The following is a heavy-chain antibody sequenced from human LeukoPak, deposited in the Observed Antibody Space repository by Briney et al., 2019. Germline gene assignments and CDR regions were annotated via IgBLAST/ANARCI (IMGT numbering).Heavy chain of an antibody. V-gene: IGHV4-31*03. J-gene: IGHJ5*02. Sequence: SQTLSLTCTVSGGSISSGGYYWSWIRQHPGKGLEWLGYIYYSGSTYYNPSLKSRLTISVDTSKNQFSLKLSSVTAADTAVYYCARGGYCSGGSCYLTWFDHWGQGTLVTVSS. D-gene: IGHD2-15*01. CDR2: IYYSGST. CDR1: GGSISSGGYY. CDR3: ARGGYCSGGSCYLTWFDH.